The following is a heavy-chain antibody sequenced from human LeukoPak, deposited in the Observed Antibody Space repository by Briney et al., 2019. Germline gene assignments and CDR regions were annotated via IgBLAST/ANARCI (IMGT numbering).Heavy chain of an antibody. J-gene: IGHJ4*02. D-gene: IGHD3-10*01. CDR3: AKDAVLWFGELSVVY. CDR2: IYSGGST. Sequence: GGSLRLSCAASGFTVSSNYMSWVRQAPGKGLEWVSVIYSGGSTYYADSVKGRFTISRDNSKNTLYLQMNSLRAEDTAVYYCAKDAVLWFGELSVVYWGQGTLVTVSS. CDR1: GFTVSSNY. V-gene: IGHV3-53*01.